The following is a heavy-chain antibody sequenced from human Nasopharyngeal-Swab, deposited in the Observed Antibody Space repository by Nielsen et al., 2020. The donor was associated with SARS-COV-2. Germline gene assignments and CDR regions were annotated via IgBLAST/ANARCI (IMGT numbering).Heavy chain of an antibody. Sequence: SLKISCAASGFTFDDYAMHWVRQAPGKGPEWVSGISWNSGSIGYADSVKGRFTISRDNAKNSLYLQMNSLRAEDTALYYCAKDMSPNTYYYYMDVWGKGTTVTVSS. J-gene: IGHJ6*03. CDR2: ISWNSGSI. CDR3: AKDMSPNTYYYYMDV. CDR1: GFTFDDYA. V-gene: IGHV3-9*01.